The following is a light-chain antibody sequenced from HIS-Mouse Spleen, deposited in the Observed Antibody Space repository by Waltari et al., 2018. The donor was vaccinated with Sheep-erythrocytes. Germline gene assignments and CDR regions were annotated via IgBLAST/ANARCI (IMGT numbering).Light chain of an antibody. Sequence: QSALTQPASVSGSPGQSITISCTGTSSDVGGYNYVSWYQQHPVKAPKLMIYEVSNRSSGVSNRFSGSKSGNKASLTISGLQAEEEADYYCSSYTSSSTWVFGGGTKLTVL. J-gene: IGLJ3*02. CDR1: SSDVGGYNY. V-gene: IGLV2-14*01. CDR3: SSYTSSSTWV. CDR2: EVS.